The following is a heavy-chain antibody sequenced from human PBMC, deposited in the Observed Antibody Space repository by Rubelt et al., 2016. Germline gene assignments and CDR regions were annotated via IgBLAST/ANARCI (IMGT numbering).Heavy chain of an antibody. J-gene: IGHJ4*02. Sequence: QVQLQQWGPGLVKPSETLSLTCTVSGGSISSRYWSWIRQPPGKGLEWIGYIYYSGSTNYNPPLMSRVTISLDTSKNHFSRRLSSVTAADTAVDYCAEYVRLTGSYYFDYWGQGALVTVSS. V-gene: IGHV4-59*11. D-gene: IGHD3-9*01. CDR2: IYYSGST. CDR1: GGSISSRY. CDR3: AEYVRLTGSYYFDY.